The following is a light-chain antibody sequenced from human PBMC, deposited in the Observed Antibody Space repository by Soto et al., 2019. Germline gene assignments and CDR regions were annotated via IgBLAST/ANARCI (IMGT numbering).Light chain of an antibody. CDR2: DND. CDR3: GTWDSSLSDAVV. CDR1: SSNIGRNY. J-gene: IGLJ2*01. Sequence: QSVLTQPPSVSAAPGQKVTISCSGTSSNIGRNYVAWYQQLPGTAPKLLIYDNDKRPSGIPDRFSGSKSGTSATLGITGLQTGDEADYYCGTWDSSLSDAVVFGEGTKLTVL. V-gene: IGLV1-51*01.